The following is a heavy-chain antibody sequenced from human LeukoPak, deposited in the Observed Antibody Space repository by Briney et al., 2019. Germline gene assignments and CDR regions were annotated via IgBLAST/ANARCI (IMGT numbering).Heavy chain of an antibody. CDR2: IRSKAYGETA. J-gene: IGHJ4*02. D-gene: IGHD1-1*01. CDR1: GFTFGDYA. Sequence: PGGSLRLSCTASGFTFGDYAMSWISQAPGKELEWVGFIRSKAYGETADYAASVKGRFTISRDDSKAIAYLQMNSLKTEDTAVYHCTRDRGAYNLYDYWGQGTLVTVSS. V-gene: IGHV3-49*03. CDR3: TRDRGAYNLYDY.